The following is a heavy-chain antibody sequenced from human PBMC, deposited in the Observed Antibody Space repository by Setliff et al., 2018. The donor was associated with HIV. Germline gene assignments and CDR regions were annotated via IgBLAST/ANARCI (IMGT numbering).Heavy chain of an antibody. J-gene: IGHJ5*02. CDR1: GGSISSSTYY. V-gene: IGHV4-39*01. CDR2: IFYTGST. D-gene: IGHD2-8*01. Sequence: PSETLSLTCSVSGGSISSSTYYWGWIRQPPGKGLEWIGDIFYTGSTYYNPSLKSRVAISVDTSENQFSLKLNSMTAADTAVNYCARRGRDGVFIMFATGFDPWGQGALVTVSS. CDR3: ARRGRDGVFIMFATGFDP.